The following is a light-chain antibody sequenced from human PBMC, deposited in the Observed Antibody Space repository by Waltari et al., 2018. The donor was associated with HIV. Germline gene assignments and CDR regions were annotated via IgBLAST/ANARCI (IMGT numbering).Light chain of an antibody. CDR2: GNN. J-gene: IGLJ3*02. V-gene: IGLV1-40*01. CDR1: SSNIGAGYD. CDR3: QSYDSSLSGWV. Sequence: QSVLTQPPSVSGAPGQRVTISCTGRSSNIGAGYDVHWYQQLPGTAPKLLIFGNNNRPSGVPYRFSGSKSGTSASLAITGLQAEDEADYYCQSYDSSLSGWVFGGGTKLTVL.